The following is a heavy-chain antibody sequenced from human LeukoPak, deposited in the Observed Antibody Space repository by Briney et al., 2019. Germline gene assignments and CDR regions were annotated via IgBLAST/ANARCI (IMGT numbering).Heavy chain of an antibody. Sequence: GGSLRLSCAASGFTFSGSAMHWVRQASGKGLEWVGRIRSKANNYATAYAASVKGRFTISRDDSKNTLYLQMNSLRAEDTAVYYCAKSQGITMIVVVTKDAFDIWGQGTMVTVSS. CDR2: IRSKANNYAT. CDR1: GFTFSGSA. CDR3: AKSQGITMIVVVTKDAFDI. J-gene: IGHJ3*02. D-gene: IGHD3-22*01. V-gene: IGHV3-73*01.